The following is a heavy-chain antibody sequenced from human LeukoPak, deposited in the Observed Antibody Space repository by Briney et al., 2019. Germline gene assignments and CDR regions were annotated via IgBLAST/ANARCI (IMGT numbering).Heavy chain of an antibody. D-gene: IGHD1-7*01. Sequence: SETLSLTCTVSGGSIRDFYWSWIRQSPQRRLEFIGYIQSSGSAEYNPSLKSRVTISVDTSKSQFSLKLKSVTAADTAVYYCARDQKVLSGTYYHYMDVWGKGTTVIVS. V-gene: IGHV4-59*01. CDR2: IQSSGSA. CDR3: ARDQKVLSGTYYHYMDV. J-gene: IGHJ6*03. CDR1: GGSIRDFY.